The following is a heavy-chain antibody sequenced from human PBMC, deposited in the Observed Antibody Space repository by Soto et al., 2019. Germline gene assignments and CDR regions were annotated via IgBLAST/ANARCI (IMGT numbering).Heavy chain of an antibody. Sequence: QVQLVQSGAEVKKPGSSVKVSCKASGGTFSSYAISWVRQAPGQGLEWMGGVMPISGTANYAHKFQGSGTITADESTRRAYMRLSSMRSEDAAVYYCARSQGSSTSLEIYYYYYYGIDVWGQRTTVTVSS. CDR2: VMPISGTA. D-gene: IGHD2-2*01. J-gene: IGHJ6*02. CDR3: ARSQGSSTSLEIYYYYYYGIDV. V-gene: IGHV1-69*01. CDR1: GGTFSSYA.